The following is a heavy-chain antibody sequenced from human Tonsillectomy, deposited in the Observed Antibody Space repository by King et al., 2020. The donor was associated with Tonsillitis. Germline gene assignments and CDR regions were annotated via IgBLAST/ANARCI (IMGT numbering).Heavy chain of an antibody. CDR1: GGSISSGSYY. CDR3: ARATYYYDSSCGY. J-gene: IGHJ4*02. CDR2: IYTSGST. D-gene: IGHD3-22*01. Sequence: VPLQESGPGLVKPSQTLSLTCTVSGGSISSGSYYWSWIRQPAGKGLEWIGRIYTSGSTNYNPSLKSRVTISVDTSKNQFSLKLSSVTAADTAVYYCARATYYYDSSCGYWGQGTLVTVSS. V-gene: IGHV4-61*02.